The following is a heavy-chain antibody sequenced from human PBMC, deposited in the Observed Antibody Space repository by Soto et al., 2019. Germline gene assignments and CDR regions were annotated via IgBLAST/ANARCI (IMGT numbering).Heavy chain of an antibody. J-gene: IGHJ1*01. CDR1: GFTFPDYA. V-gene: IGHV3-49*03. CDR3: TRTPGIAAAGTIYFHH. D-gene: IGHD6-13*01. CDR2: IRSKVYGETT. Sequence: GGSLRLSCAASGFTFPDYALTWFRLPPGRGLEWVGFIRSKVYGETTEYAASVKGRFTFSRDDSGSIAYLQMNSLKTEDTAVYYCTRTPGIAAAGTIYFHHWGQGTLVTVSS.